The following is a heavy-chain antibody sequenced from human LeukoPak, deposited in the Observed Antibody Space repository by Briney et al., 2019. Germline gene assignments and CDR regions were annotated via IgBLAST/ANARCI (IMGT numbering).Heavy chain of an antibody. CDR1: GYTFTSYG. CDR3: ARDHSSWYCDY. D-gene: IGHD6-13*01. Sequence: AAVKVSCKASGYTFTSYGISWVRQAPGQGLEWMGWISAYNGNTNYAQKLQGRVTMNTDTSTSTAYMELRSLRSDDTAVYYCARDHSSWYCDYWGQGTLVTVSS. CDR2: ISAYNGNT. V-gene: IGHV1-18*01. J-gene: IGHJ4*02.